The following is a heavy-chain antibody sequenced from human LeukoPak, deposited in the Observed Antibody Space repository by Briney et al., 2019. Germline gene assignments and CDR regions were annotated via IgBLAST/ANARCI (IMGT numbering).Heavy chain of an antibody. V-gene: IGHV3-21*01. J-gene: IGHJ4*02. CDR1: GFTFSSYS. Sequence: GGSLRLSCAASGFTFSSYSMNWVRQAPGKGLEWVSSISSSSRYIYYADSVKSRFTVSRDNAKNSLYLQMNSLRAEDTAVYYCARGVAGTLGGQGTLVTVSS. CDR3: ARGVAGTL. D-gene: IGHD6-19*01. CDR2: ISSSSRYI.